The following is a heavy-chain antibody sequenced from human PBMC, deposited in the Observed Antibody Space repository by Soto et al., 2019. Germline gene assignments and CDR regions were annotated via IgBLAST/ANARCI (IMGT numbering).Heavy chain of an antibody. CDR3: AAGKFLSSGRSPIYYYYGMDV. V-gene: IGHV1-58*01. Sequence: ASVKVSCKASGFTFTSSAVQWVRQARGQRLEWIGWIVVGSGNTNYAQKFQERVTITRDMSTSTAYMELSSLRSEDTAVCYCAAGKFLSSGRSPIYYYYGMDVWGQGTTVTVTS. J-gene: IGHJ6*02. D-gene: IGHD6-19*01. CDR1: GFTFTSSA. CDR2: IVVGSGNT.